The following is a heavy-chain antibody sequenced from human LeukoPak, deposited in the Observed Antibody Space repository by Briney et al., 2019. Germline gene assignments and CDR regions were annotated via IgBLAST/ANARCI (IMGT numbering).Heavy chain of an antibody. CDR1: GFTFSGSA. D-gene: IGHD3-10*01. CDR2: IRSKANSYAT. CDR3: ARDRGELLWFGEYYYYYMDV. V-gene: IGHV3-73*01. J-gene: IGHJ6*03. Sequence: GGSLKLSCAASGFTFSGSAMHWVRQASGEGLEWVGRIRSKANSYATAYAASVKGRFTISRDDSKNTAYLQMNSLKTEDTAVYYCARDRGELLWFGEYYYYYMDVWGKGTTVTVSS.